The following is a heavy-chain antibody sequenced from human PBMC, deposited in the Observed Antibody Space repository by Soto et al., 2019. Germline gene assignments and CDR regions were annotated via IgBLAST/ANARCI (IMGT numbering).Heavy chain of an antibody. V-gene: IGHV1-18*01. CDR3: ARPAFSTSWLGLLGTGAHGVEIDF. D-gene: IGHD6-13*01. CDR1: GYTFISYG. CDR2: ISSYNGKT. Sequence: QVQLVQSGAEVKKTGASVEVSCKASGYTFISYGISLLRQAPGQGLEGMGWISSYNGKTKFAQKFQGRSTKTTDRCTRKAYLELRRLRSDDTAVSCCARPAFSTSWLGLLGTGAHGVEIDFWGQGSLVTVSS. J-gene: IGHJ4*02.